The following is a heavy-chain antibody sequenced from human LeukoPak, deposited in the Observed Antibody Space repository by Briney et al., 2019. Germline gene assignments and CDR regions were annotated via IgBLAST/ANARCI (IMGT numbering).Heavy chain of an antibody. J-gene: IGHJ4*02. CDR3: ARLATRRLHDFWSGYYLDY. V-gene: IGHV4-34*01. CDR2: INHSGST. CDR1: GGSFSGYY. D-gene: IGHD3-3*01. Sequence: SETLSLTCAVYGGSFSGYYWSWIRQPPGKGLEWIGEINHSGSTNYNPSLKSRVTISVDTSKNQFSLKLSSVTAADTAVYYCARLATRRLHDFWSGYYLDYWGQGTLVTVSS.